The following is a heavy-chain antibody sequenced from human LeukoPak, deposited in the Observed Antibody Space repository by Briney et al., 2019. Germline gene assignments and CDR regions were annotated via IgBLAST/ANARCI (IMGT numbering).Heavy chain of an antibody. CDR3: ARDDYGSGRP. Sequence: SVKVSCKASGGTFSSYTINWVRQAPGQGLQWMGRIIPILGIANYAQKFQGRVTITADKSTSTAYMELSSLRSEDTAVYYCARDDYGSGRPWGQGTLVTVSS. CDR1: GGTFSSYT. J-gene: IGHJ5*02. CDR2: IIPILGIA. V-gene: IGHV1-69*04. D-gene: IGHD3-10*01.